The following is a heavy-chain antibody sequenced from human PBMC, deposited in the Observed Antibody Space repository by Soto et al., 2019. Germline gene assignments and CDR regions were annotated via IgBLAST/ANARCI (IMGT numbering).Heavy chain of an antibody. CDR3: ARTVGYYYGMDV. V-gene: IGHV1-3*01. CDR1: GYTFTSYA. CDR2: INAGNGNT. J-gene: IGHJ6*02. Sequence: QVQLVQSGAEVKKPGASVKVSCKASGYTFTSYAMHWVRQAPGQRLEWMGWINAGNGNTKYSQKFQGRVTITRDTSARKAYMELSSLRSEATAVYYCARTVGYYYGMDVWGQGTTVTVSS. D-gene: IGHD4-17*01.